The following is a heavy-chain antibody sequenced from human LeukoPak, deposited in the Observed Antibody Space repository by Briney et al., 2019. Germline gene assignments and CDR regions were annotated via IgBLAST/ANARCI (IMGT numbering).Heavy chain of an antibody. J-gene: IGHJ4*02. CDR3: ARGTYSSSWSFDY. D-gene: IGHD6-13*01. V-gene: IGHV3-53*01. CDR2: IYSGGST. Sequence: GESLKISCAASGFTVSSNYMSWVRQAPGKGLEWVSVIYSGGSTYYADSVKGRFTISRDNSKNTLYLQMNSLRAEDTAVYYCARGTYSSSWSFDYWGQGTLVTVSS. CDR1: GFTVSSNY.